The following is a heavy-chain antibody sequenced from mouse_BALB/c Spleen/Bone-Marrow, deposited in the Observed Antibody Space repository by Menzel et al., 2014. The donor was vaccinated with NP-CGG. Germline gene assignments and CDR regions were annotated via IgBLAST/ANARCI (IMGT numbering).Heavy chain of an antibody. CDR2: ISNLAYSI. D-gene: IGHD2-1*01. CDR1: GFTFSDYG. V-gene: IGHV5-15*02. CDR3: ATIYYGNSYAMDY. J-gene: IGHJ4*01. Sequence: DVKLVESGGGLVQPGGSRKLSCAASGFTFSDYGMAWVRQAPGKGPEWVAFISNLAYSIYYADTVTGRFTISRENAKNTLYLEMSSPRSEDTAMYYCATIYYGNSYAMDYWGQGTSVTVSS.